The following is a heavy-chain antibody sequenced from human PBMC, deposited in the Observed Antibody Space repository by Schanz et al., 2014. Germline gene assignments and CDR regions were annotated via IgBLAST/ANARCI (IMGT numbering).Heavy chain of an antibody. CDR1: GFAFSVYG. D-gene: IGHD3-10*01. V-gene: IGHV3-21*05. CDR2: ISGTTTYT. Sequence: VQLVESGGGVVQPGRSLRLSCAASGFAFSVYGMHWVRQAPGKGLEWVSYISGTTTYTNYADSVKGRFTMSRDNSKNTLYLQMNSLRAEDTAVYYCARANYRRKINFDYWGQGTLVTVSS. J-gene: IGHJ4*02. CDR3: ARANYRRKINFDY.